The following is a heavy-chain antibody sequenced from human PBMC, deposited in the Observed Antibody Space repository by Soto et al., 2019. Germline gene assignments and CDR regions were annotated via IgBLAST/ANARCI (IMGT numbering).Heavy chain of an antibody. J-gene: IGHJ6*02. D-gene: IGHD3-10*01. V-gene: IGHV1-8*01. CDR1: GYTFTSYD. CDR3: ARERVTMVRGRKGYYYYGMDV. Sequence: ASVKVSCKASGYTFTSYDINWVRQATGQALEWMGWMNPNSGNTGYAQTFQGRVTMTRNTSISTAYMELSILRSEDTAVYYCARERVTMVRGRKGYYYYGMDVWGQGTTVTVSS. CDR2: MNPNSGNT.